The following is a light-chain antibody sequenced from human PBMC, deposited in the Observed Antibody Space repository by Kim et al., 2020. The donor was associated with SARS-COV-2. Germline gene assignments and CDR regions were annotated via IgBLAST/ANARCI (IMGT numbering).Light chain of an antibody. J-gene: IGKJ1*01. V-gene: IGKV3-20*01. Sequence: EIVLTQSPGTLSLSPGERATLSCRASQSVSSSYLAWYQQKPGQAPRLLIYGASSRATGIPDRFSGSGSGTDFTLTINRLEPEDFAVYYCQQYGSSAWTFAQGTK. CDR2: GAS. CDR1: QSVSSSY. CDR3: QQYGSSAWT.